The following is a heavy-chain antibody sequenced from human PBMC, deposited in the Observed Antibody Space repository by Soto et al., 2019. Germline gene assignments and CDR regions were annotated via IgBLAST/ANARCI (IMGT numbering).Heavy chain of an antibody. CDR1: GFTFSSYA. V-gene: IGHV3-30-3*01. CDR3: ARPYSSGWYGDLDY. J-gene: IGHJ4*02. D-gene: IGHD6-19*01. Sequence: QPGGSLRLSCTASGFTFSSYAMHWVRQAPGKGLEWVAVISYDGSNKYYADSVKGRFTISRDNSKNTMYLQMNSLRVEDTAVYYCARPYSSGWYGDLDYWGQGTLVTVSS. CDR2: ISYDGSNK.